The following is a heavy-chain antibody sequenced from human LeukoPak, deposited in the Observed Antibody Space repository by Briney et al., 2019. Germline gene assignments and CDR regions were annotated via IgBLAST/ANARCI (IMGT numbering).Heavy chain of an antibody. CDR1: GDSVSSNSAA. CDR2: TYYRSKWYN. Sequence: SQTLSLTCAISGDSVSSNSAAWNWIRQSPSRGLEWLGRTYYRSKWYNDYAVSVKSRITINPDTSKNQFSLQLNSVTPEDTAVYYCARVRDYDSNFYYYGMDVWGQGTTVTVCS. D-gene: IGHD3-22*01. CDR3: ARVRDYDSNFYYYGMDV. V-gene: IGHV6-1*01. J-gene: IGHJ6*02.